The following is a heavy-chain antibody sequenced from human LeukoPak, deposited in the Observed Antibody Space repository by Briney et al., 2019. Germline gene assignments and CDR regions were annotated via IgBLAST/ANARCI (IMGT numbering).Heavy chain of an antibody. CDR2: IYYSGST. CDR3: ARDEGSSYPFDY. CDR1: GGSISSGDYY. J-gene: IGHJ4*02. D-gene: IGHD2-2*01. Sequence: SSQTLSLTCTVSGGSISSGDYYWSWIRQPPGKGLEWIGYIYYSGSTYYNPSLKSRVTISVDTSKNQFSLNLSSVTAADTAVYFCARDEGSSYPFDYWGQGTLVTVSS. V-gene: IGHV4-30-4*08.